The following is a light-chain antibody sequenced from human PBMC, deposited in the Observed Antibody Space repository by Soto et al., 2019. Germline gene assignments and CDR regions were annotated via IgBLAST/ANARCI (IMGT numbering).Light chain of an antibody. Sequence: DIQMTQSPSSLSASVGDRVTITCQASQDISNYLNWYQQKPGKAPKLLIYDASNLETGVLSRFSGSVSGTDFTFTISSLQPENIATYYCQQYDNLPPKLTFGGGTKVEIK. CDR3: QQYDNLPPKLT. V-gene: IGKV1-33*01. J-gene: IGKJ4*01. CDR1: QDISNY. CDR2: DAS.